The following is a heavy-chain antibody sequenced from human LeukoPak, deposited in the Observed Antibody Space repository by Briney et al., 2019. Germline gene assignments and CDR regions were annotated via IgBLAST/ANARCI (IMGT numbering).Heavy chain of an antibody. CDR3: ARQREMWGDFDY. J-gene: IGHJ4*02. V-gene: IGHV1-18*01. CDR2: ISAYNGNT. CDR1: GYTFTSYG. Sequence: ASVKVSCKASGYTFTSYGISWVRQAPGQGLEWMGWISAYNGNTNYAQKLQGRVTMTTDTSTSTAYMELRSLRSDNTAVYYCARQREMWGDFDYWGQGTLVTVSS. D-gene: IGHD3-16*01.